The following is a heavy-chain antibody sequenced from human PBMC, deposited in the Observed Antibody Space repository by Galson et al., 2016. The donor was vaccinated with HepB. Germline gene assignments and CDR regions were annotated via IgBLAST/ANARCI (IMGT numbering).Heavy chain of an antibody. J-gene: IGHJ5*02. CDR3: ASLYCSPISCYWALDP. CDR2: ISGSGVYI. D-gene: IGHD2-2*01. CDR1: GVTFSGYN. Sequence: SLRLSCAASGVTFSGYNMNWVRQAPGKGLEWVSSISGSGVYIHYADSVKGRFTISRDNAKNSLYLQMNSLRAEDTAVYYCASLYCSPISCYWALDPWGQGTLVTVSS. V-gene: IGHV3-21*01.